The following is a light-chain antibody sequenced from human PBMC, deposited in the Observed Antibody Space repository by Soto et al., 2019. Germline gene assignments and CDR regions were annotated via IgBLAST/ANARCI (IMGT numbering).Light chain of an antibody. CDR3: QQYYTTPYT. V-gene: IGKV4-1*01. CDR2: WAS. Sequence: DIVMTQSPDSLAVSLGERATINCKSSQSVLYNSNNKNCLAWYQQKPGQPPKLLIYWASTRESGVPDRFSGSGSGTDFTLTISSLQAEDVELYYCQQYYTTPYTFGQGTKLEIK. CDR1: QSVLYNSNNKNC. J-gene: IGKJ2*01.